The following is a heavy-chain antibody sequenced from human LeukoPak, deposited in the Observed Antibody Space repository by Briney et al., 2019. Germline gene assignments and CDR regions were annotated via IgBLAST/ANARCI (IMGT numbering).Heavy chain of an antibody. V-gene: IGHV1-69*01. J-gene: IGHJ6*03. CDR1: GGTFSSYA. D-gene: IGHD1-26*01. CDR2: IIPIFGTA. CDR3: ARPYSGSYYRSNYYYYMDV. Sequence: SVKVSCKASGGTFSSYAISWVRQAPGQGLEWMGGIIPIFGTANYAQKFQGRVTITADESTSTAYMELNSLRSEDTAVYYCARPYSGSYYRSNYYYYMDVWGKGTTVTVSS.